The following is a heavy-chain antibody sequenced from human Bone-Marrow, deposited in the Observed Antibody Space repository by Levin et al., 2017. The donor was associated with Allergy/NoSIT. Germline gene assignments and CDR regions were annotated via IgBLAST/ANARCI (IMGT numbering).Heavy chain of an antibody. CDR2: ISYDGSNK. Sequence: GGSLRLSCAASGFTFSSYAMHWVRQAPGKGLEWVAVISYDGSNKYYADSEKGRFTISRDNSKNTLYLQMNSLRAEDTAVYYCARGITIFGVVTPDYYYGMDVWGQGTTVTVSS. J-gene: IGHJ6*02. CDR3: ARGITIFGVVTPDYYYGMDV. V-gene: IGHV3-30*04. CDR1: GFTFSSYA. D-gene: IGHD3-3*01.